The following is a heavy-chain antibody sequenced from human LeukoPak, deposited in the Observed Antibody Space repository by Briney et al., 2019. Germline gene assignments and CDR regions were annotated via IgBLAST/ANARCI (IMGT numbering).Heavy chain of an antibody. V-gene: IGHV3-23*01. D-gene: IGHD3-16*01. CDR2: IFGNGVKT. J-gene: IGHJ6*02. Sequence: GGSLRLSCAASGFTFSGHSMTWVRQTPGKGLEWVSVIFGNGVKTYYADSLKGRFTISRDNYKSTLYLQMNSLRADDTAVYYCARVGDWSNYFGMDAWGQGTTVSVSS. CDR1: GFTFSGHS. CDR3: ARVGDWSNYFGMDA.